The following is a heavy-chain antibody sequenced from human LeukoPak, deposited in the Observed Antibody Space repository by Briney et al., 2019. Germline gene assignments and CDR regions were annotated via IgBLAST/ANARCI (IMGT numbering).Heavy chain of an antibody. Sequence: GGSLRLSCAASGFTFSTYDMHWVRQATGKGLEWVSTITSAGDRYYPGSVKGRFTISRENAKNSLYLQMDSLRAGDTAVYYCAREACNGNSCYLLDYWGQGTLVTVSS. CDR2: ITSAGDR. V-gene: IGHV3-13*01. D-gene: IGHD2-15*01. J-gene: IGHJ4*02. CDR1: GFTFSTYD. CDR3: AREACNGNSCYLLDY.